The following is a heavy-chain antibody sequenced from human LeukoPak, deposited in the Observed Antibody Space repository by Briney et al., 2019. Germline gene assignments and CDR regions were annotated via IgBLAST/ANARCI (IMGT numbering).Heavy chain of an antibody. Sequence: PSRSLKLTCAASGFTFSTYGMHWVRQAPGKGLEWVAGITNDGSNKYYAFPEKGRFTIARANSKDTLYLHLDSLSVEDTAVYYCARGFCGSASCYTGYWGQGAVVTVSS. CDR2: ITNDGSNK. J-gene: IGHJ4*02. CDR1: GFTFSTYG. D-gene: IGHD2-2*02. V-gene: IGHV3-33*05. CDR3: ARGFCGSASCYTGY.